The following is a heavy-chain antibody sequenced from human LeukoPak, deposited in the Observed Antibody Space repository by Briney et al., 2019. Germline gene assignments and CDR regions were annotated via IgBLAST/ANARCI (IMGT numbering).Heavy chain of an antibody. J-gene: IGHJ3*02. Sequence: SETLSLTCAVYGGSFSSYYWSWIRQPPGKGLEWIGYIYYSGSTNYNPSLKSRVTISVDTSKNQFSLKLSSVTAADTAVYYCAXXXXXXXXCSGGSCPYAFDIWGQGTMVTVSS. CDR1: GGSFSSYY. CDR2: IYYSGST. V-gene: IGHV4-59*01. CDR3: AXXXXXXXXCSGGSCPYAFDI. D-gene: IGHD2-15*01.